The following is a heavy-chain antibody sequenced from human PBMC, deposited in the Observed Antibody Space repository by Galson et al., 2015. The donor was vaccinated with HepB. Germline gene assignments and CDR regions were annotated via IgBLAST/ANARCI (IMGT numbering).Heavy chain of an antibody. CDR1: GGSISSGGYS. Sequence: TLSLTCAVSGGSISSGGYSWSWIRQPPGKGLEWIGYIYYSGSTYYNPSLKSRVTISVDTSKNQFSLKLSSVTAADTAVYYCARGSGSGSYLIDYWGQGTLVTVSS. J-gene: IGHJ4*02. CDR3: ARGSGSGSYLIDY. V-gene: IGHV4-30-4*07. CDR2: IYYSGST. D-gene: IGHD3-10*01.